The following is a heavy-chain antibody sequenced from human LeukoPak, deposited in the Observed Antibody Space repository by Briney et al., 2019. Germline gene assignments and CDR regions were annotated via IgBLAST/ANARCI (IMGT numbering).Heavy chain of an antibody. V-gene: IGHV1-69*05. Sequence: ASVKVSCKTSGGTFNNSAISWVRQAPGQGLEWLGGIMPLFGTAGYAQKFQGRVTITKDESTRTVYLELTSLTSDDTAVYYCARDPDSNYVGGDYWGQGTLVTVSS. D-gene: IGHD4-11*01. J-gene: IGHJ4*02. CDR1: GGTFNNSA. CDR2: IMPLFGTA. CDR3: ARDPDSNYVGGDY.